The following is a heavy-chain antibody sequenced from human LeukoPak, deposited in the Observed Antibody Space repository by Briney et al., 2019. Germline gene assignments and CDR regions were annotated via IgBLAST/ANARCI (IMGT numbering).Heavy chain of an antibody. D-gene: IGHD1-20*01. CDR1: GGSISSYY. CDR3: ARDRPDGITGTRGLYGMDV. Sequence: PSETLSLTCTVSGGSISSYYWSWIRQPPGKGLEWVGYIYYSGSTNYNPSLKSRVTISVDTSKNQFSLKLSSVTAADTAVYYCARDRPDGITGTRGLYGMDVWGKGTTVTVSS. V-gene: IGHV4-59*01. J-gene: IGHJ6*04. CDR2: IYYSGST.